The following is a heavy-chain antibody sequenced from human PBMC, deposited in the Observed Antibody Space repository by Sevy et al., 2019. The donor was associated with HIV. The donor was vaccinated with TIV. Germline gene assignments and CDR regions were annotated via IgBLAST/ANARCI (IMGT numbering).Heavy chain of an antibody. CDR2: ISFSGSKT. Sequence: GGSLRLSCAAAGFNFNNYAMTWVRQAPGKGLEWVSGISFSGSKTYYAESVKGRFSISRDPSKNTLYLKINNVRVEDTAVYFCAKTPFMDFWNDYYSFYFDFWGQGTLVTVSS. D-gene: IGHD3-3*01. CDR3: AKTPFMDFWNDYYSFYFDF. J-gene: IGHJ4*02. CDR1: GFNFNNYA. V-gene: IGHV3-23*01.